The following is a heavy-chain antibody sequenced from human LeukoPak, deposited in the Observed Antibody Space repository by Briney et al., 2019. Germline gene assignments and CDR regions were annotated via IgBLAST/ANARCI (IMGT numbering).Heavy chain of an antibody. CDR1: GLTFSNYA. Sequence: GASLRLSCAASGLTFSNYAMSWVRQAPGKGLEWVSAILGSGGSTYYADSVKGRFTVSRDNSKSTLYLQMNSLRAEDTALYYCAKWGDYDVLTGYYVPDYWGPGTLVTVSS. D-gene: IGHD3-9*01. CDR3: AKWGDYDVLTGYYVPDY. V-gene: IGHV3-23*01. J-gene: IGHJ4*02. CDR2: ILGSGGST.